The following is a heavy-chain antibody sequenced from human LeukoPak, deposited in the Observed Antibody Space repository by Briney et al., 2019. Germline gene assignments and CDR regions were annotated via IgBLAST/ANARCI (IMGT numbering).Heavy chain of an antibody. D-gene: IGHD4-23*01. CDR1: GFTFSSYA. J-gene: IGHJ5*02. Sequence: GGSLRLSCAASGFTFSSYAMSWVRQAPWKGLEWVSAISGSGGSTYYADSVKGRFTISRDNSKNTLYLQMNSLRAEDTAVYYCAKDPVYGGKGVWFDPWGQGTLVTVSS. CDR3: AKDPVYGGKGVWFDP. CDR2: ISGSGGST. V-gene: IGHV3-23*01.